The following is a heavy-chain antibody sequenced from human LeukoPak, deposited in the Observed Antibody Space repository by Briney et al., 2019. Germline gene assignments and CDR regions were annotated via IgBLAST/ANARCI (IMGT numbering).Heavy chain of an antibody. V-gene: IGHV3-23*03. Sequence: GGSLRLSCAASGFTFGSYAMSWVRQTPGKGLAWVSRMNSGGNMIYYADSVKGRFIISRDNAKNTLYLQMHSLRDEDTAVYYCVTAGQYRFDNWGRGTLVTVSS. CDR3: VTAGQYRFDN. CDR1: GFTFGSYA. CDR2: MNSGGNMI. J-gene: IGHJ4*02. D-gene: IGHD5-18*01.